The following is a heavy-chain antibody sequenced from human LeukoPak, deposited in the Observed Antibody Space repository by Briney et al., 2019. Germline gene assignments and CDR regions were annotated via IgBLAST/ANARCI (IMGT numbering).Heavy chain of an antibody. J-gene: IGHJ6*02. CDR3: ARGEFSILTGYPYGIDV. D-gene: IGHD3-9*01. V-gene: IGHV3-23*01. CDR1: GFTFSSYA. CDR2: ISGSGGST. Sequence: PGGSLRLSCAASGFTFSSYAMSWVRQAPGKGLEWVSAISGSGGSTYYADSVKGRFTISRDNSKNTLYLQMNSLRAEDTAVYYCARGEFSILTGYPYGIDVWGQGTTVTVSS.